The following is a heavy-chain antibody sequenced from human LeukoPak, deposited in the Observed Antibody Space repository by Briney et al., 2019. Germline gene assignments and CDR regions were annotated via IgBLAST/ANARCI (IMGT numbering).Heavy chain of an antibody. CDR3: VRVRIAVAGNRNWYFDL. D-gene: IGHD6-19*01. CDR2: INHSGST. J-gene: IGHJ2*01. CDR1: GVSFSGYY. V-gene: IGHV4-34*01. Sequence: SETLSLTCAVYGVSFSGYYWSWIRQPPGKGLEWIGEINHSGSTNYNPSLKSRVTISVDTSKNQFSLKLSSVTAADTAVYYCVRVRIAVAGNRNWYFDLWGRGTLVTVSS.